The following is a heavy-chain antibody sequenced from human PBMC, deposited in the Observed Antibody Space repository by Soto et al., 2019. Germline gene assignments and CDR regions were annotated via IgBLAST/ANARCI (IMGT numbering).Heavy chain of an antibody. V-gene: IGHV3-23*01. Sequence: PGGSLRLSCAASGFTFKSYAMNWARQAPGKGLEWVASTPGSGGSSYYADSVKGRFTISRDNSKNTLYLDLNSLKAEDTAMYYCARGGSTGWFYFDFWGQGTPVTVSS. CDR1: GFTFKSYA. CDR3: ARGGSTGWFYFDF. CDR2: TPGSGGSS. J-gene: IGHJ4*02. D-gene: IGHD6-19*01.